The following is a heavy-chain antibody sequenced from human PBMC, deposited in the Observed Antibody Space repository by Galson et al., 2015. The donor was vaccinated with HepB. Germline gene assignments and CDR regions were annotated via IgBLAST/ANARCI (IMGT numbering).Heavy chain of an antibody. CDR3: AKDLGGGRKPMVTGYYMDV. D-gene: IGHD5-18*01. V-gene: IGHV1-18*01. Sequence: SVKVSCKASGYTFTSYGISWVRQAPGQGLEWMGWISAYNGNTNYAQKLQGRVTMTTDTSTSTAYMELSSLRSEDTAVYYCAKDLGGGRKPMVTGYYMDVWGKGTTVTVSS. CDR1: GYTFTSYG. J-gene: IGHJ6*03. CDR2: ISAYNGNT.